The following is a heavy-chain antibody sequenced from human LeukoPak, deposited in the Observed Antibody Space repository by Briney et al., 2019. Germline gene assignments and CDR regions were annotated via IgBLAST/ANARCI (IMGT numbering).Heavy chain of an antibody. D-gene: IGHD2-2*01. V-gene: IGHV3-53*01. J-gene: IGHJ4*02. Sequence: GGSLRLSCAASGFTVSSNYMSWVRQAPGKGLEWVSVIYSGGSTYYADSVKGRFTISRDNSKNTLYLQMNSLRAEDTAVYYCASTHLGYCSSSSCQNDYWGQGTLVTVSS. CDR3: ASTHLGYCSSSSCQNDY. CDR1: GFTVSSNY. CDR2: IYSGGST.